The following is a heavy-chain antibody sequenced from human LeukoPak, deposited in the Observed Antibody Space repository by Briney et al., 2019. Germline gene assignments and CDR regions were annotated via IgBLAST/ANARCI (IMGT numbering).Heavy chain of an antibody. CDR2: IIPMFGTA. V-gene: IGHV1-69*06. D-gene: IGHD3-10*01. CDR1: GYTFTTYG. J-gene: IGHJ4*02. CDR3: AREEGEWFGELILPFEY. Sequence: AASVKVSCKASGYTFTTYGISWVRQAPGQGLEWMGGIIPMFGTANYAQKFQGRVTITADKSTSTAYMDLSRLRSDDTAVYYCAREEGEWFGELILPFEYWGQGTLVTVSS.